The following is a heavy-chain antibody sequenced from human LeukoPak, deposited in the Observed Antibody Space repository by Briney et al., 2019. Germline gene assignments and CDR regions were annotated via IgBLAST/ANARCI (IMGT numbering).Heavy chain of an antibody. CDR3: ARHWNYDFWSGYPEYYFDY. V-gene: IGHV4-59*08. D-gene: IGHD3-3*01. CDR1: GGSVSGYH. CDR2: IYYSGST. Sequence: SETLSLTCTVSGGSVSGYHWSWIRQPPGKGLEWIGYIYYSGSTNYNPSLKSRVTISVDTSKNQFSLKLSPVTAADTAVYYCARHWNYDFWSGYPEYYFDYWGQGTLVTVSS. J-gene: IGHJ4*02.